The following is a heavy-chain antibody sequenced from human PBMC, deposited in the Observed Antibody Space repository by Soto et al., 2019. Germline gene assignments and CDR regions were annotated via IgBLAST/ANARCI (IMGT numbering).Heavy chain of an antibody. V-gene: IGHV2-5*02. Sequence: QITLNESGPTQVKPRQTLTLTCTFSGFSLTTSGVGVGWIRRSPGKAPEWLALIYWDDDRRYSPSLKSRPTITKDTSKNQVVLTMADLDPADTATYYCAHRVLRTVFGLVTTTAIYFDFWGQGTPVAVSS. CDR2: IYWDDDR. CDR1: GFSLTTSGVG. D-gene: IGHD3-3*01. J-gene: IGHJ4*02. CDR3: AHRVLRTVFGLVTTTAIYFDF.